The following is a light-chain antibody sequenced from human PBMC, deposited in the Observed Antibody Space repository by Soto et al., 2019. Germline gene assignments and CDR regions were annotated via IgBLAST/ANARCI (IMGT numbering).Light chain of an antibody. V-gene: IGLV2-23*02. CDR3: CSYAGDSYV. Sequence: QSVLTQPASVSGSPGQSITISCTGTSSDVGNYNLVSWYQPHPGKAPKLMIYDVSKRPSGVSNRFSGSKSGNTASLTISGLQADDEADYYCCSYAGDSYVFGTGTKVTVL. CDR2: DVS. J-gene: IGLJ1*01. CDR1: SSDVGNYNL.